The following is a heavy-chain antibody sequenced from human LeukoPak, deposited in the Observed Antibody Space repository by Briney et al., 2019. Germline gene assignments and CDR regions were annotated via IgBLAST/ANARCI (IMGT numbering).Heavy chain of an antibody. CDR3: TGAIRHQLLSDY. CDR1: GYTFSNFD. J-gene: IGHJ4*02. Sequence: ASVKVSCKASGYTFSNFDINWVRQATGQGPEWMGWMNPESGGTGYSQRFQGRVTMTRDSSKSTAYMELINLRFEDTAIYYCTGAIRHQLLSDYWGQGTLVTVSS. D-gene: IGHD2-2*01. CDR2: MNPESGGT. V-gene: IGHV1-8*01.